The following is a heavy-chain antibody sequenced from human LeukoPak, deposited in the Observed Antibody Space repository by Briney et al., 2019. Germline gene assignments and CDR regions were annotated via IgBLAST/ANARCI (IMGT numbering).Heavy chain of an antibody. D-gene: IGHD2-15*01. Sequence: GGSLRLSCAASGFTFSSYAMSWVRQAPGKGLEWVSAISGSGGSTYYADSVKGRFTISRDNSKNTLYLQMNSLRAEDTAVYYRAKEIDCSGGSCQDYWGQGTLVTVSS. V-gene: IGHV3-23*01. CDR2: ISGSGGST. J-gene: IGHJ4*02. CDR3: AKEIDCSGGSCQDY. CDR1: GFTFSSYA.